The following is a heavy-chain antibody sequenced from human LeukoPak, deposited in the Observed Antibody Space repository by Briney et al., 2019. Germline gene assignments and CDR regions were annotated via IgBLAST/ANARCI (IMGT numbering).Heavy chain of an antibody. Sequence: TSGTLSLTCAVSGGSISSSNWWNWVRQPPGKGLEWIGEISHSGSTNYNPSLKSRVTISVDKSKNQFSLKLSSVTAADTAVYYCARLIASGRGWFDPWGQGTLVTVSS. V-gene: IGHV4-4*02. D-gene: IGHD3-10*01. CDR2: ISHSGST. J-gene: IGHJ5*02. CDR1: GGSISSSNW. CDR3: ARLIASGRGWFDP.